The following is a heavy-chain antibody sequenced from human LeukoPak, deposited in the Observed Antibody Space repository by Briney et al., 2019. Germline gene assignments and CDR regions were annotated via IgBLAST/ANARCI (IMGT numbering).Heavy chain of an antibody. J-gene: IGHJ3*02. Sequence: GESLQISCKGSGYSYNSYWIGWVRQVPGKGLEWMGIIYLADSDARYSPSFQGQVTISADKSINTAYLEWSSLRASDTAMYYCARPKTETGYDAFDIWGQGTMVSV. D-gene: IGHD2-15*01. CDR3: ARPKTETGYDAFDI. V-gene: IGHV5-51*01. CDR2: IYLADSDA. CDR1: GYSYNSYW.